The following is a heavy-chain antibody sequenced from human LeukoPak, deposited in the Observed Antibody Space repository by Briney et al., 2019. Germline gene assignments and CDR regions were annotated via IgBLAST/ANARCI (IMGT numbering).Heavy chain of an antibody. CDR3: ARTHERALDY. Sequence: PGGSLRLSCAASGFTFSSYHMTWVRQAPGKGLEWVSYISIFSSTIYYADSVKGRFTISRDDAKNPVYLQMNSLRVDDTAVYYCARTHERALDYWGQGTLVAVSP. J-gene: IGHJ4*02. CDR1: GFTFSSYH. CDR2: ISIFSSTI. V-gene: IGHV3-48*01.